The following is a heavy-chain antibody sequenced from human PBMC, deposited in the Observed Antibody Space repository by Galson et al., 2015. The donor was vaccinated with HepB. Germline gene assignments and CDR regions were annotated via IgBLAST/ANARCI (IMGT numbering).Heavy chain of an antibody. D-gene: IGHD2/OR15-2a*01. CDR2: ITSSGSTTI. V-gene: IGHV3-11*01. J-gene: IGHJ5*02. CDR1: GFTFTDYY. CDR3: ARATLGWIDP. Sequence: SLRLSCAASGFTFTDYYMTWIRQAPGKGLEWVSYITSSGSTTIFYADSVKGRFTISRDNAKNSLYLQMTSLRAEDTAVYYCARATLGWIDPWGQGTLVTVSS.